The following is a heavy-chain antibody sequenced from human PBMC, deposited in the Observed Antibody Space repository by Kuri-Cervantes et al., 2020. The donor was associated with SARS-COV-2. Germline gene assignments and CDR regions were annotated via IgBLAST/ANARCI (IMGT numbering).Heavy chain of an antibody. Sequence: SETLSLTCAVYGGSFSGYYWSWIRQPPGKGLEWIGEINHSGNTNYDPSLKSRVTISIDTSKNQFSLKLSSVTAADTAVYYCASDNGLYWGQGTLVTVSS. CDR3: ASDNGLY. D-gene: IGHD1-14*01. CDR1: GGSFSGYY. J-gene: IGHJ4*02. V-gene: IGHV4-34*01. CDR2: INHSGNT.